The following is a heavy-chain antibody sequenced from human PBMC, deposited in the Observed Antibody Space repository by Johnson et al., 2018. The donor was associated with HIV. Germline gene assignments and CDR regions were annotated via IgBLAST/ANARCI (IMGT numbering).Heavy chain of an antibody. CDR1: GFTFSSYG. D-gene: IGHD6-13*01. Sequence: QVQLVESGGGVVQPGRSLRLSCAASGFTFSSYGMHWVRQAPGKGLECVAVIWYDGSNKYYADSVKGRFTISRDNSKNTLYLQMNSLRAEDTAVYYCATKRVAAADPDDAFDIWGQGTMVTVSS. CDR2: IWYDGSNK. J-gene: IGHJ3*02. V-gene: IGHV3-33*01. CDR3: ATKRVAAADPDDAFDI.